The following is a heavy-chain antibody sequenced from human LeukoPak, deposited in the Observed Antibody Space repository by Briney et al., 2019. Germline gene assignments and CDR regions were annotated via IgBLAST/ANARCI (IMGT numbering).Heavy chain of an antibody. V-gene: IGHV1-2*06. CDR3: AREEYYDFWSGYPHLDY. CDR1: GYTFTGYY. CDR2: INPNSGGT. D-gene: IGHD3-3*01. J-gene: IGHJ4*02. Sequence: ASVKVSCKASGYTFTGYYMHWVRQAPGQGLEWMGRINPNSGGTNYAQKFQGRVTITTDESTSTAYMELSSLRSEDTAVYYCAREEYYDFWSGYPHLDYWGQGTLVTVSS.